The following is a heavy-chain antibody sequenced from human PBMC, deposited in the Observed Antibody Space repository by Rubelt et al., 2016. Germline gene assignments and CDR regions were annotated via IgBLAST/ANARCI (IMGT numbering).Heavy chain of an antibody. CDR3: ARASTVLLHFDY. CDR1: GASFGNYY. Sequence: QVHLQQWGAGVLKPSETLSLTCAVNGASFGNYYWTWIRQPPGKGLEWIGSIYYSGSTYYNPSLKSRVTISGDTSKNQFSLKLTSVTAADTAVYYCARASTVLLHFDYWGQGTLVTVSS. CDR2: IYYSGST. J-gene: IGHJ4*02. V-gene: IGHV4-34*01. D-gene: IGHD2/OR15-2a*01.